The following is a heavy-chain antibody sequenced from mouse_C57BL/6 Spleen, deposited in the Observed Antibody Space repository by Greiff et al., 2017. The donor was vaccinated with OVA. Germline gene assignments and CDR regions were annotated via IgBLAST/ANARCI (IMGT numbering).Heavy chain of an antibody. CDR1: GYAFSSSW. D-gene: IGHD1-1*01. CDR3: ARGGYGSSYENYFDY. V-gene: IGHV1-82*01. CDR2: IYPGDGDT. Sequence: QVQLQQSGPELVKPGASVKISCKASGYAFSSSWMNWVKQRPGKGLEWIGRIYPGDGDTNYNGKFKGKATLTADKSSSTAYMQLSSLTSEDSAVYVCARGGYGSSYENYFDYWGQGTTLTVSS. J-gene: IGHJ2*01.